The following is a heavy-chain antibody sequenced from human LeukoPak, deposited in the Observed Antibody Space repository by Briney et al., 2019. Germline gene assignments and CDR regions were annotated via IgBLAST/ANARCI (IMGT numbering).Heavy chain of an antibody. Sequence: GESLKISCKGSGYSFTTYWIIWVRQVAGKGLQWMGRIDPSDSYTNYSPSVQGHVAISTDKSINTAYLQWSSLKASDTAMYYCAGTGYSSSWGFDYWGQGTLSPSPQ. CDR3: AGTGYSSSWGFDY. V-gene: IGHV5-10-1*01. CDR2: IDPSDSYT. J-gene: IGHJ4*02. D-gene: IGHD6-13*01. CDR1: GYSFTTYW.